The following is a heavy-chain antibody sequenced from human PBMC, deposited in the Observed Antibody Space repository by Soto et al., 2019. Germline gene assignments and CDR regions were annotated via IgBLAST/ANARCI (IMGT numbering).Heavy chain of an antibody. CDR1: GYTFTSYG. J-gene: IGHJ4*02. CDR2: ISAYNGNT. CDR3: AARYCSSTSCYSAFDY. V-gene: IGHV1-18*04. D-gene: IGHD2-2*02. Sequence: ASVKVSFKASGYTFTSYGISWVRQAPGQGLEWMGWISAYNGNTNYAQKLQGRVTMTTDTSTSTAYMELRSLRSDDTAVYYCAARYCSSTSCYSAFDYWGQGTLVTVSS.